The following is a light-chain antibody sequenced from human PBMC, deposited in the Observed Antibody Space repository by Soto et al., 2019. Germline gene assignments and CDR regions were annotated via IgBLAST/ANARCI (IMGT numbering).Light chain of an antibody. V-gene: IGLV2-14*03. Sequence: QSALTQPASVSGPPGQSITISCTGTSNDIGKYDCVSWYQQHPGKAPKLIIYDVSYRPSGVSTRFSASKFGSTASLTISGLQAEDEADYYCSSCTRTSTVLFGGGTKLTVL. CDR3: SSCTRTSTVL. CDR1: SNDIGKYDC. J-gene: IGLJ2*01. CDR2: DVS.